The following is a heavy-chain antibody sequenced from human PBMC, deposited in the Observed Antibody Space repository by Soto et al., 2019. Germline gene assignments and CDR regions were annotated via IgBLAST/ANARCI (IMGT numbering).Heavy chain of an antibody. CDR3: ARVGGSGRSSFEAFDI. V-gene: IGHV4-59*01. CDR1: GGSIRSFY. J-gene: IGHJ3*02. D-gene: IGHD3-10*01. CDR2: MYHSGSS. Sequence: PSETLSLTCTVSGGSIRSFYWSWIRQSPGKGLEWIGHMYHSGSSDYNPSLKSRVTISMDTSKNQFSLKLISVTAADTAVYYCARVGGSGRSSFEAFDIWGQGTMVTVSS.